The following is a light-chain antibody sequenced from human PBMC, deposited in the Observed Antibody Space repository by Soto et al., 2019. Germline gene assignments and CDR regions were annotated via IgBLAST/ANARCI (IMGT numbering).Light chain of an antibody. V-gene: IGKV3-11*01. CDR1: QSVNTY. CDR2: DAS. CDR3: QQRSDWPPLFT. J-gene: IGKJ3*01. Sequence: EIVLTQSPATLSLSPGERATLSCRASQSVNTYLAWYQQKPGQAPRLLIYDASNRATGIPARFSGSGSGTDFTLPIISLEPEDFAVYYCQQRSDWPPLFTFGPGTKLDIK.